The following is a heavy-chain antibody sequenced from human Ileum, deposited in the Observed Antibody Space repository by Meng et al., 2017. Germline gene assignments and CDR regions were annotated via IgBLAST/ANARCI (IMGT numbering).Heavy chain of an antibody. D-gene: IGHD6-19*01. CDR1: GDSVSSDSGA. CDR3: ARGWYSSGFHS. CDR2: TFYRSKWND. Sequence: QVQLQHLCPGLVNPSQTPSLTCALSGDSVSSDSGAWNWIRQSPSRGLEWLGRTFYRSKWNDDFAESVKSRITITTDTSKNQFSLQLNSVTPEDTAVYYCARGWYSSGFHSWGQGTLVTVFS. J-gene: IGHJ4*02. V-gene: IGHV6-1*01.